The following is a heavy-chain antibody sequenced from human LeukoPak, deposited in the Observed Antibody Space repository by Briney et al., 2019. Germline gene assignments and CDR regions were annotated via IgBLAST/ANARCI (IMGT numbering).Heavy chain of an antibody. V-gene: IGHV3-23*01. CDR3: ARGAMYQLDY. CDR1: GFPFSSHG. J-gene: IGHJ4*02. CDR2: IIGGGGST. Sequence: GGSLRLSCSASGFPFSSHGMSWVRQAPGKGLEWVSGIIGGGGSTYYADAVKGRFTISGDNSRDTLFLQMDSLRAEDRAVYYSARGAMYQLDYWGQGTLVTVSS. D-gene: IGHD2-2*01.